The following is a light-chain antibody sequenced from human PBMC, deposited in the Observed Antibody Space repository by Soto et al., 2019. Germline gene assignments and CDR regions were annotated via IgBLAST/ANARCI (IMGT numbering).Light chain of an antibody. J-gene: IGLJ1*01. CDR1: SSDIGGYNY. V-gene: IGLV2-14*03. CDR2: DVS. CDR3: SSYTSSSTYV. Sequence: QSVLTQPASVSGSPGQSITISCTGTSSDIGGYNYVSWYQQHPGKAPKVIIYDVSNRPSGVSYRFFGSKSGNTASLTISGLQAEDEADYYCSSYTSSSTYVFGTGTKLTVL.